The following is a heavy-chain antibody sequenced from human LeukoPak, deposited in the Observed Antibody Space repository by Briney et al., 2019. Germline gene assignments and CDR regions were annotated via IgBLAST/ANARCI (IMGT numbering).Heavy chain of an antibody. CDR2: ISSNGGST. J-gene: IGHJ6*03. Sequence: GGSLRLSCAASGFTFSNYGMHWVRQAPGMGLEYVSAISSNGGSTYYANSVKGRFTISRDNSKNTLYLQMGSLRAEDMAVYYCARSLERSGPYYYYMDVWGTGTTVTVSS. CDR1: GFTFSNYG. D-gene: IGHD1-1*01. V-gene: IGHV3-64*01. CDR3: ARSLERSGPYYYYMDV.